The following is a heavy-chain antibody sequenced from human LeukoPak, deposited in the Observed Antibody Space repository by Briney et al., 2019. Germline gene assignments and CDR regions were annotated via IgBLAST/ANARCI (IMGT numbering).Heavy chain of an antibody. CDR2: IYYSGST. D-gene: IGHD2-15*01. CDR1: GGSTSSSSYY. CDR3: ATGGYCSGGSCRLDY. J-gene: IGHJ4*02. V-gene: IGHV4-39*01. Sequence: PSETLSLTCTVSGGSTSSSSYYWGWIRQPPGKGLEWIGSIYYSGSTYYNPSLKSRVTISVDTSKSQFSLKLSSVTAADTAVYYCATGGYCSGGSCRLDYWGQGTLVTVSS.